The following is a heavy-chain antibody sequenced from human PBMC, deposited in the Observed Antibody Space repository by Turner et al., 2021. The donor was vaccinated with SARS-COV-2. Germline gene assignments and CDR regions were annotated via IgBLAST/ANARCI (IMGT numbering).Heavy chain of an antibody. CDR3: AREAAAGNFHGWFDP. D-gene: IGHD6-13*01. J-gene: IGHJ5*02. CDR2: IYSGGST. Sequence: EVPLVESGGGLVQPGGSLSLSCSASGFTVSSNYMSWVRQAPGKGLEWVSVIYSGGSTYYADSVKGRFTISRDNSKNTLYLQMNSLRVEDTAVYSCAREAAAGNFHGWFDPWGQGTLVTVSS. CDR1: GFTVSSNY. V-gene: IGHV3-66*01.